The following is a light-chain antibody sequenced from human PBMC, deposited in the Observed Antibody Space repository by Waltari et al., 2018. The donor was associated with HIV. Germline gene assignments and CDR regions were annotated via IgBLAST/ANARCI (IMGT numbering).Light chain of an antibody. CDR1: QDIGRW. Sequence: DIQMTQSPSTLSASVGDSVSITCRAGQDIGRWLAWYQQKSGNAPKLIIFRASNLQDGVPSRFSGSGSGTEFTLTISSLEPGDFATYYCQKYSVSSRTFGQGTSVEI. V-gene: IGKV1-5*03. CDR3: QKYSVSSRT. J-gene: IGKJ1*01. CDR2: RAS.